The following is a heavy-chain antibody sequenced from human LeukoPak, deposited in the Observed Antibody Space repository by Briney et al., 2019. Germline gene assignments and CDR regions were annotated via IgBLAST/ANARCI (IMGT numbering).Heavy chain of an antibody. CDR1: GGSFSGYY. CDR3: ASSTGLYDILDY. D-gene: IGHD2-8*01. J-gene: IGHJ4*02. Sequence: SETLSLTCAVYGGSFSGYYWSWIRQPPGKGLEWIGEINHSGSTNYNPSLKSRVTISVDTSKNQFSLKLSSVTAADTAVYYCASSTGLYDILDYWGQGTLVTVSS. V-gene: IGHV4-34*01. CDR2: INHSGST.